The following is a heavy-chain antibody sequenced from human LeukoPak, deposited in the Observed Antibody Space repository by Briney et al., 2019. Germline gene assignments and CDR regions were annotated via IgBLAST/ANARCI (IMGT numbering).Heavy chain of an antibody. D-gene: IGHD4-17*01. Sequence: SETLSLTCAVYGGSFSGSYWTWIRQPPGKGREWIGELNHSGSTNYNPSLKSRVTISLDTSKNQFSLRLSSVTAADTAVYYCARVMTTVTTFKTYSYGMDVWGQGTTVTVSS. CDR3: ARVMTTVTTFKTYSYGMDV. CDR1: GGSFSGSY. V-gene: IGHV4-34*01. CDR2: LNHSGST. J-gene: IGHJ6*02.